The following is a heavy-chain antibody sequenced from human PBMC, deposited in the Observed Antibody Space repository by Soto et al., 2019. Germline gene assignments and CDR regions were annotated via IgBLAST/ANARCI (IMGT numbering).Heavy chain of an antibody. D-gene: IGHD1-26*01. CDR2: IYRTGST. CDR1: GGSFTSNNW. J-gene: IGHJ4*02. Sequence: QVQLQESGPGLVKPSGTLSLTCAVSGGSFTSNNWCTLLRHPPGQGLEWMGEIYRTGSTNYNPSLKSRVTISLDKSENQFSLMVSSLAAADAAVYYWASRDPGTSVDYWGQGTLVTVSS. V-gene: IGHV4-4*02. CDR3: ASRDPGTSVDY.